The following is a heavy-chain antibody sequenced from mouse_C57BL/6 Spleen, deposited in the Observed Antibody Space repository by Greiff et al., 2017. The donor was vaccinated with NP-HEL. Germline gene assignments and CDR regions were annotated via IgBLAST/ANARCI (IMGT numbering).Heavy chain of an antibody. CDR3: TGSYFDY. J-gene: IGHJ2*01. CDR1: GFTFSNYW. V-gene: IGHV6-3*01. CDR2: IRLKSDNYAT. Sequence: DVKLVESGGGLVQPGGSMKLSCVASGFTFSNYWMNWVRQSPEKGLEWVAQIRLKSDNYATQYAESVKGRFTISRDDSNSSVYLQMNNVRAEDTGIYYCTGSYFDYWGQGTTLTVSS.